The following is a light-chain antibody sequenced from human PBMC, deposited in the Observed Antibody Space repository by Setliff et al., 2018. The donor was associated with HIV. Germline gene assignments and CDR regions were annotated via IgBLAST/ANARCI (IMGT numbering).Light chain of an antibody. CDR1: SGSVSASSY. Sequence: QTVVTQEPSFSVSPGGTVTLTCGLSSGSVSASSYPSWYQQTPGQAPRTLIYSTNIRSSGVPDRFSGSILGNKAALTITGAQADDESDYYCVLYMGSGISIFGGGT. V-gene: IGLV8-61*01. CDR3: VLYMGSGISI. J-gene: IGLJ2*01. CDR2: STN.